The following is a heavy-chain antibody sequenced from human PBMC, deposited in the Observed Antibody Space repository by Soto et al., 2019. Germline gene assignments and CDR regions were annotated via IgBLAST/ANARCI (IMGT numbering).Heavy chain of an antibody. Sequence: ASVKVSCKASGYTFTSYAMHWVRQAPGQRLEWMGWINAGNGNTKYSQKFQGRVTITRDTSASTAYMELSSLRSEDTAVYYCARVPYDDVWGSYRSPIDCWGQGTLVTVSS. CDR3: ARVPYDDVWGSYRSPIDC. CDR1: GYTFTSYA. J-gene: IGHJ4*02. CDR2: INAGNGNT. V-gene: IGHV1-3*01. D-gene: IGHD3-16*02.